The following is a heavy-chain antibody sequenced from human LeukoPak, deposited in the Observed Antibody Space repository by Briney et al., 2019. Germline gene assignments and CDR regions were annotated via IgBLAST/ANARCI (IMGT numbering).Heavy chain of an antibody. CDR3: ARRDSVTDAFDI. CDR1: GGSISSGGYS. D-gene: IGHD3-10*01. V-gene: IGHV4-30-2*01. CDR2: IYHSGST. Sequence: PSQTLSLTCAVSGGSISSGGYSWSWIRQPPGKGLEWIGYIYHSGSTYYNPSLKSRVTISVDRSKSQFSLKLSSVTAADTAVYYCARRDSVTDAFDIWGQGTTVTVSS. J-gene: IGHJ3*02.